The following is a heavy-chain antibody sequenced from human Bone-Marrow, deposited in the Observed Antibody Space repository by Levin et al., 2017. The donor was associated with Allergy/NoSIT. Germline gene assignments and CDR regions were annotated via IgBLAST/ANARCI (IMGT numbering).Heavy chain of an antibody. CDR2: ISYDGSNK. V-gene: IGHV3-30*18. CDR3: AKDVASSGWSYFDY. D-gene: IGHD6-19*01. CDR1: GFTFSSYV. J-gene: IGHJ4*02. Sequence: PGGSLRLSCAASGFTFSSYVMHWVRQSPGKGLEWVAVISYDGSNKYFADSVKGRFTISRDNSKNTLYLQMNSLRAEDTAVYYCAKDVASSGWSYFDYWGQGTLVTVSS.